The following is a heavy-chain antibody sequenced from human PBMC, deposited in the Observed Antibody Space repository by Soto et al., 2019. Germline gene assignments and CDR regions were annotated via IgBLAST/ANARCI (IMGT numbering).Heavy chain of an antibody. J-gene: IGHJ4*02. CDR2: ISYDGSNK. Sequence: QVQLVESGGGVVQPGRSLRLSCTASGFTFSSYAMHWVRQAPGKGLEWVAVISYDGSNKYYADSVKGRFTISRDTSKNTMYLQMNSLRVEDTAVYYCARPYSSGWYGDLDYWGQGTLVTVSS. D-gene: IGHD6-19*01. CDR1: GFTFSSYA. V-gene: IGHV3-30-3*01. CDR3: ARPYSSGWYGDLDY.